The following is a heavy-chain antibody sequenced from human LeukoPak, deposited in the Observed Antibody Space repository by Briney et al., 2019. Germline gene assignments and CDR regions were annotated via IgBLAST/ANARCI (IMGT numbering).Heavy chain of an antibody. CDR3: ARGLDGYNYDY. CDR2: IYYSGST. Sequence: PSQTLSLTCTVSGGSISSGDYYWSWIRQPPGKGLEWIGYIYYSGSTYYNPSLKSRLTLSVDTSKNQFSLKLSSVTAADTAVYYCARGLDGYNYDYWGQGTLVTVSS. CDR1: GGSISSGDYY. J-gene: IGHJ4*02. D-gene: IGHD5-24*01. V-gene: IGHV4-30-4*01.